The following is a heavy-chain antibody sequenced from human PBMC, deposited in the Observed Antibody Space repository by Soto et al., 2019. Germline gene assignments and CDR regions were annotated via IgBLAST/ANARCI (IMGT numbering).Heavy chain of an antibody. D-gene: IGHD2-21*02. J-gene: IGHJ4*02. CDR2: VFSSVSA. Sequence: SETLSLTCIVSGVSVTGYTWSWVRQPANKGLEWIGRVFSSVSATYNPSLKSRVSISMDTAGNRISLKLDSVTAADAGVYFCARDGMTTGDTWGPGTLVTVSS. CDR3: ARDGMTTGDT. V-gene: IGHV4-4*07. CDR1: GVSVTGYT.